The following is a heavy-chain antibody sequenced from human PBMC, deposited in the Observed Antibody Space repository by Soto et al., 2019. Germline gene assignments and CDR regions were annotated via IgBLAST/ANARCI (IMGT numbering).Heavy chain of an antibody. D-gene: IGHD6-13*01. CDR3: ARDTTYSRSWYQVGNWFDP. CDR2: INPSGGST. CDR1: GYTFTSYY. Sequence: ASVKVSCKASGYTFTSYYMHWVRQAPGQGLEWMGIINPSGGSTSYAQKFQGRVTMTRDTSTSTVYMELSSLRSEDTAVYYCARDTTYSRSWYQVGNWFDPWGQGTLVTVSS. V-gene: IGHV1-46*01. J-gene: IGHJ5*02.